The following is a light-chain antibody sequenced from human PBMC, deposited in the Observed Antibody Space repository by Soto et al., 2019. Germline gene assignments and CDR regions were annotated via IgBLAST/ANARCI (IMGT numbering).Light chain of an antibody. J-gene: IGLJ3*02. CDR1: SSDIGRYDY. CDR2: RVI. V-gene: IGLV2-14*03. Sequence: QSALTQPASVSGSPRQSITISCTGTSSDIGRYDYVSWYQQFPGKAPKLMIYRVINRPSGVSDRFSGSKSGNSASLSISGLQPEDEASYFCGSYTSATTWVFGGGTKLTVL. CDR3: GSYTSATTWV.